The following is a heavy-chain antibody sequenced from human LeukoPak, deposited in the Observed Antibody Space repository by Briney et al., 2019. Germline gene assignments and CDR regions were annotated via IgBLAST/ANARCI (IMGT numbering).Heavy chain of an antibody. CDR1: GGSFSGYY. CDR2: INHSGST. CDR3: ARETATMRYAFDI. D-gene: IGHD5-12*01. Sequence: SETLSLTCAVYGGSFSGYYWSWIRQPPGKGLEWIGEINHSGSTNYNPSLKSRVTISVDTSKNQFSLKLSSVTAADTAVYYCARETATMRYAFDIWGQGTMVTVPS. V-gene: IGHV4-34*01. J-gene: IGHJ3*02.